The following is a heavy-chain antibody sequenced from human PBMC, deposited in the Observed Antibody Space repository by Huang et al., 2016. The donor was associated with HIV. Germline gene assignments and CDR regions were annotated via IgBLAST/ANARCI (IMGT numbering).Heavy chain of an antibody. CDR1: GGSFNNFG. CDR3: AKRGGAWGSPYAFDL. V-gene: IGHV1-69*13. D-gene: IGHD3-16*01. J-gene: IGHJ3*01. CDR2: MIPRFGTR. Sequence: QVQLLQSGAEVRQPGSSVKVSCRASGGSFNNFGINWVRQAPGQGLEGRGGMIPRFGTRNDAQRFKDRVTITADATTGVVHLEVTSLRSDDTAVYFCAKRGGAWGSPYAFDLWGPGTMVTVSS.